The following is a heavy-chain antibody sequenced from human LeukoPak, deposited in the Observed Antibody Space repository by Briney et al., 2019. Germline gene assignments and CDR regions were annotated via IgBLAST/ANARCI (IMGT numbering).Heavy chain of an antibody. D-gene: IGHD6-13*01. Sequence: GESLKISCKGSGYSFTSYWIGWVLQMTGKGLEWMVIIYPGDSDTRYSPSFQGQVTISADKSISTAYLQWSSLKASDTAMYYCARRVKAAAGPFDYWGQGTLVTVSS. CDR2: IYPGDSDT. CDR1: GYSFTSYW. CDR3: ARRVKAAAGPFDY. J-gene: IGHJ4*02. V-gene: IGHV5-51*01.